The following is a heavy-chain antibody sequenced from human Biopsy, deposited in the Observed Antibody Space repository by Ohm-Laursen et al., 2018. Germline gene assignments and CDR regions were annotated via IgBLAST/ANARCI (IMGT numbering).Heavy chain of an antibody. CDR1: GVTLSGYA. J-gene: IGHJ4*02. Sequence: SLRLSCAAPGVTLSGYAMNWARQAPGKGLEWVSSITGGGNYINYADSVRGRFTISRDDSKNSVYLVMSSLRAEDTAVYFCATAAYAPPYFDLWGRGTVVTVSS. CDR3: ATAAYAPPYFDL. D-gene: IGHD4-17*01. V-gene: IGHV3-21*06. CDR2: ITGGGNYI.